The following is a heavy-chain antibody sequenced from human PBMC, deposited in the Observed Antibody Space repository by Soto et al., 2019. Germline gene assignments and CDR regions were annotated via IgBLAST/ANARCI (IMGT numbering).Heavy chain of an antibody. CDR1: GFTFSSYA. V-gene: IGHV3-23*01. CDR3: TKDLWPYLPAGGEFDS. D-gene: IGHD3-16*01. J-gene: IGHJ4*02. CDR2: ISGSAGST. Sequence: EVQLLESVGGLVQPGGSLRLSCAASGFTFSSYAMSWVRQAPGKGLEWVSAISGSAGSTYYADSVKGRFTISRDNSKNTLYLQMNSLRAEDTAVFYCTKDLWPYLPAGGEFDSWGQGTLVTVSS.